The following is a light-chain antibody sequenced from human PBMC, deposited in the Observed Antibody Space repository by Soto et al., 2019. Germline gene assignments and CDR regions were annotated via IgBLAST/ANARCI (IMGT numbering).Light chain of an antibody. J-gene: IGLJ1*01. CDR1: SSDVAGYNF. CDR3: CSYAGSYNYV. Sequence: QSALTQPRSLSGSPGQSVTISCIGTSSDVAGYNFVSWYQQHPGKAPKLMIYDVTKRPSGVPDRFSGSKSGYTASLTISGLQAEDEADYYCCSYAGSYNYVFGTGTKVTVL. V-gene: IGLV2-11*01. CDR2: DVT.